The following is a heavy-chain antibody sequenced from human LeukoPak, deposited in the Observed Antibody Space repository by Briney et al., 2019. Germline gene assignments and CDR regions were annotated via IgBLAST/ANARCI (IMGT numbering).Heavy chain of an antibody. J-gene: IGHJ4*02. Sequence: ASVKVSFKASGYTFTSYYMHWVRQAPGQGLEWMGTFNPSGNNKSYAHKFQGRVTLTRDTSTSTVYMQMSRLSTEEPAVYYCATSAFDSWGQGTLVT. CDR3: ATSAFDS. CDR1: GYTFTSYY. CDR2: FNPSGNNK. D-gene: IGHD2-15*01. V-gene: IGHV1-46*01.